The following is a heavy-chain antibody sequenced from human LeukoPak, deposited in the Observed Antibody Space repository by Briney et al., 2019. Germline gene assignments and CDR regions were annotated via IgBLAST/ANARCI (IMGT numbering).Heavy chain of an antibody. Sequence: GGSLRLSCAASGFTFSSYAMSWVRQAPGKGLEWVSGISGSGDNTYYADSVKDRFTISRDNSKNTLYVQVNSLGTEDTAAYYCAKGSYYDSSGSFYFDYWGQGTLVTVSS. D-gene: IGHD3-22*01. J-gene: IGHJ4*02. CDR1: GFTFSSYA. CDR2: ISGSGDNT. CDR3: AKGSYYDSSGSFYFDY. V-gene: IGHV3-23*01.